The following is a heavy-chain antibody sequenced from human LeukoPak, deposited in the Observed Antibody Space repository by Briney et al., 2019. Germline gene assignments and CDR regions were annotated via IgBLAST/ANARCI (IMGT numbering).Heavy chain of an antibody. J-gene: IGHJ2*01. CDR1: GYTFTSYG. CDR2: IIPIFGTA. V-gene: IGHV1-69*06. D-gene: IGHD2-2*01. CDR3: ARPPRYCSSTSCYDDWYFDL. Sequence: ASVKVSCKASGYTFTSYGISWVRQAPGQGLEWMGGIIPIFGTANYAQKFQGRVTITADKSTSTAYMELSRLRSEDTAVYYCARPPRYCSSTSCYDDWYFDLWGRGTLVTVSS.